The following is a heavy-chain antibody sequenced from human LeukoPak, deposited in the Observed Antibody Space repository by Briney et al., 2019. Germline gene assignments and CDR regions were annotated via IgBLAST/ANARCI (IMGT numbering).Heavy chain of an antibody. CDR3: ARGHGDFPVNYYFDL. Sequence: GGSLRLSCAASGFTFTTYWMHWVRQAPGKGLVWVSRIKSDGTSTIYADSMKGRFTISRDNAKNTLYLQMNSLRAEDTAVYYCARGHGDFPVNYYFDLWGRGTLVTVSS. J-gene: IGHJ2*01. CDR1: GFTFTTYW. D-gene: IGHD4-17*01. V-gene: IGHV3-74*01. CDR2: IKSDGTST.